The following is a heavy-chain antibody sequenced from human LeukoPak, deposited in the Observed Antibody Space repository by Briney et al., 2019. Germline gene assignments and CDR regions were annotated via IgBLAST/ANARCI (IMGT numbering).Heavy chain of an antibody. CDR1: GFTFSYYA. J-gene: IGHJ4*02. D-gene: IGHD5-18*01. CDR2: ISGSST. Sequence: GGSLRLSCAASGFTFSYYAMAWVRQAPGKGLEWVSSISGSSTYYADSVKGRFTISRDNSKNTLYLQMNSLRAEDTAVYYCAKGGYNYGCVDYWGQGTLVTVSS. CDR3: AKGGYNYGCVDY. V-gene: IGHV3-23*01.